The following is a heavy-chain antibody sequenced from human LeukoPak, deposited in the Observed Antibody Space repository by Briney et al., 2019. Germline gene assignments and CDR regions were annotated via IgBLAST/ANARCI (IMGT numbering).Heavy chain of an antibody. J-gene: IGHJ3*02. CDR3: ARHSEVVGATDAFDI. CDR2: INAGNGNT. CDR1: GYSFISYA. Sequence: ASVNVSCKASGYSFISYAMHWVRQAPGQRLEWMGRINAGNGNTQYSEKFQDRVTITRDTSASTAYMELSSLRSEDTAVYYCARHSEVVGATDAFDIWGQETMVTVSS. V-gene: IGHV1-3*01. D-gene: IGHD1-26*01.